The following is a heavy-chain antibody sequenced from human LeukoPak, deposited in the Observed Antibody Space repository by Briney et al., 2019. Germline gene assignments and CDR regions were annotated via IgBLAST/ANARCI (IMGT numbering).Heavy chain of an antibody. CDR2: ISSSGSTI. CDR3: ARSSTVTTHIDY. V-gene: IGHV3-48*04. J-gene: IGHJ4*02. D-gene: IGHD4-17*01. Sequence: GGSLRLSCAASGFTFSNYGMSWVRQAPGKGLEWVSYISSSGSTIYYADSVKGRFTISRDNAKNSLYLQMNSLRAEDTAVYYCARSSTVTTHIDYWGQGTLVTVSS. CDR1: GFTFSNYG.